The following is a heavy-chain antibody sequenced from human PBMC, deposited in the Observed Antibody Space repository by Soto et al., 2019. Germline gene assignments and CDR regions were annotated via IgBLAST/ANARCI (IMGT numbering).Heavy chain of an antibody. CDR2: IYYSGST. Sequence: PSETLSLTCTVSGDSISGYYWSWIRQPPGKGLEWIGYIYYSGSTNYNPSLKGRVTMSVDTSKNQFSLKLTSVTAADTAMYFCAKYRRTDAEGYTFDYWGQGALVTVS. J-gene: IGHJ4*02. D-gene: IGHD2-15*01. CDR1: GDSISGYY. V-gene: IGHV4-59*01. CDR3: AKYRRTDAEGYTFDY.